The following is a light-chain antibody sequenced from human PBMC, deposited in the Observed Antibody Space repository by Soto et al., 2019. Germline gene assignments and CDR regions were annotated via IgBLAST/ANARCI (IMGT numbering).Light chain of an antibody. CDR1: QSVNTY. CDR2: AAS. Sequence: DIQMTHSPSSLSASVVDRVTITFRASQSVNTYLHWYQQKAGQAPKLLIYAASNLQSGVPSRFSGRGSGTDFTLTISSLQPEDFATYYCQQSYSTPITFGQGTRLEIK. J-gene: IGKJ5*01. CDR3: QQSYSTPIT. V-gene: IGKV1-39*01.